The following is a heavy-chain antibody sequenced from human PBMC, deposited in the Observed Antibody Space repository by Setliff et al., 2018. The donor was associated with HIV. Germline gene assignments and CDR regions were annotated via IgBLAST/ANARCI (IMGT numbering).Heavy chain of an antibody. Sequence: ASVKVSCKASGYTFTTYSLHWVRQAPGQSLEWMGWINVGKGDTKSSQKFQGRFTITTDTSANTAYMELSSLTSDDTALYFCVGGALLAVFDFDHWGQGTQVTVSS. V-gene: IGHV1-3*01. J-gene: IGHJ4*02. CDR2: INVGKGDT. CDR1: GYTFTTYS. D-gene: IGHD3-10*01. CDR3: VGGALLAVFDFDH.